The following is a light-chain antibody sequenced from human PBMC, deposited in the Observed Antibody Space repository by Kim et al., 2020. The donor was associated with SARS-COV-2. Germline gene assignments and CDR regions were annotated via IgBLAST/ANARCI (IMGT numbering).Light chain of an antibody. V-gene: IGLV3-1*01. CDR1: GLGDKY. J-gene: IGLJ2*01. CDR2: QDN. CDR3: LAWDSSTVV. Sequence: SMSPGQTASIHCSGDGLGDKYASWYQQKPGQSPVLVIYQDNKRPSGTPERFSGSNSGNTATLTISGTQAVDEADFFCLAWDSSTVVFGGGTQLTVL.